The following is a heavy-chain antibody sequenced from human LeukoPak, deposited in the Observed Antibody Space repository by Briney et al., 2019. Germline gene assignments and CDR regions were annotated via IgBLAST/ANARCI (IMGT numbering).Heavy chain of an antibody. Sequence: PGGSLRLSCAASVFTFSSYGMHWVRQAPGKGLEWVAFIRYDGSNKYYADSVKGRFTISRDNSKNTLYLKLNNLRAEDTAVYYCAKDTYDILTGPTGYWGQGTLVTVSS. D-gene: IGHD3-9*01. J-gene: IGHJ4*02. V-gene: IGHV3-30*02. CDR1: VFTFSSYG. CDR3: AKDTYDILTGPTGY. CDR2: IRYDGSNK.